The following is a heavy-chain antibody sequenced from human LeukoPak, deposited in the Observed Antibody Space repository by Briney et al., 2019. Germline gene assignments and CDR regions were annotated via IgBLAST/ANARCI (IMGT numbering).Heavy chain of an antibody. D-gene: IGHD2-2*02. J-gene: IGHJ4*02. CDR2: INTNTGNP. CDR1: GYTFTNSA. CDR3: ARVGLDYTNDY. Sequence: ASVKVSCKASGYTFTNSAMNWVRQAPGQGLEWMGWINTNTGNPTYAQGFTGQFVFSLDTSVSTAYLQISSLKAEDTAVYYCARVGLDYTNDYWGQGTLVTVSS. V-gene: IGHV7-4-1*02.